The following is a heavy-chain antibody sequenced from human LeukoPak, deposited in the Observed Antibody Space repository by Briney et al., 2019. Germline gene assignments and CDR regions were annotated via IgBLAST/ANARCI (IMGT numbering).Heavy chain of an antibody. Sequence: GGSLRLSCAASGFTFSGSSMHWVRQAPGKGLEWVAVIWYDGSNKNYVDSVKGRFTISRDNPKNTLYLQMNSLRAEDTAVYYCARALSIDDDFWSGYNDYWGQGTLVTVSS. CDR3: ARALSIDDDFWSGYNDY. CDR2: IWYDGSNK. D-gene: IGHD3-3*01. CDR1: GFTFSGSS. J-gene: IGHJ4*02. V-gene: IGHV3-33*01.